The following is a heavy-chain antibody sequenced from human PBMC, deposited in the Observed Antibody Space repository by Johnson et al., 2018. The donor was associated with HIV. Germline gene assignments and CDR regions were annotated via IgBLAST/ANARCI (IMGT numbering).Heavy chain of an antibody. V-gene: IGHV3-30*04. J-gene: IGHJ3*02. CDR2: ISSDGSNN. CDR1: GFTFSSYP. Sequence: VQLVESGGGAVQPGRSLRLSCAASGFTFSSYPMHWVRQAPGKGLEWVEVISSDGSNNYYADSVKGRFTISRDNSKNTLYLQMNSLRDEDTAVYYCARGGVCGGDCYSGYDAFYIWGQGTMVTV. CDR3: ARGGVCGGDCYSGYDAFYI. D-gene: IGHD2-21*01.